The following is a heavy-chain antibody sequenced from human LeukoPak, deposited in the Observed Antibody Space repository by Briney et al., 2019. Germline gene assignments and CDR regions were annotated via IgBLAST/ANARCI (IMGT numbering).Heavy chain of an antibody. CDR3: ARDRDSDFEWGPYDP. J-gene: IGHJ5*02. Sequence: SQTLPLPRAISGERDSSNTASWNWFRQSPSRGLEWLGTTYYRSKWSNDYAPSVKGRITINADTSRNQFSLHLNSVTPEDTAVYFCARDRDSDFEWGPYDPWGQGTLVVVSS. V-gene: IGHV6-1*01. CDR2: TYYRSKWSN. D-gene: IGHD4-11*01. CDR1: GERDSSNTAS.